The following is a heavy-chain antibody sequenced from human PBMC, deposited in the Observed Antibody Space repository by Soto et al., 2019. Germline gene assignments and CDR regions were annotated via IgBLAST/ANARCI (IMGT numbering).Heavy chain of an antibody. V-gene: IGHV1-8*01. Sequence: QVQLVQSGAEVKKPGASVKVACKACGYTFTGCDINWVRRATGQGLEWMGWMNPNSGNTGYAQKFQGRVTMTRNTSISTAYMELSSLRSEDTAVYYCAREKGGGSYLDYWGQGTLVTFSS. CDR2: MNPNSGNT. CDR1: GYTFTGCD. D-gene: IGHD1-26*01. J-gene: IGHJ4*02. CDR3: AREKGGGSYLDY.